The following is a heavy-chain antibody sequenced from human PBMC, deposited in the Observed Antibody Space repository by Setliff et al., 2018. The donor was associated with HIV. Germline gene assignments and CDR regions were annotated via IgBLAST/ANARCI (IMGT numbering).Heavy chain of an antibody. CDR1: GFTFGDYA. J-gene: IGHJ4*02. Sequence: GGSLRLSCLASGFTFGDYALDWVRQTPGKGLEWVGFIRTKGYGATTEYAAPVKGRFTVSRDDSKRTVYLQMNSLKTEDTGVYYCTRGFGPNWGYYFDYWGQGTQVTVSS. D-gene: IGHD7-27*01. V-gene: IGHV3-49*04. CDR2: IRTKGYGATT. CDR3: TRGFGPNWGYYFDY.